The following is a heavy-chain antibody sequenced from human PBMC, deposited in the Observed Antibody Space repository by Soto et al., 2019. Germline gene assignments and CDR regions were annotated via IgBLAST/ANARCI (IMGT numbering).Heavy chain of an antibody. D-gene: IGHD3-16*01. J-gene: IGHJ4*02. CDR2: ISSAGSNK. CDR3: ARDPNDYVWALDY. V-gene: IGHV3-30-3*01. CDR1: GFTFTSYS. Sequence: QVQLVESGGGVVQPGRSLRLSCAASGFTFTSYSIHWVRHAPGKGLEWVAVISSAGSNKYYADSVKGRFTLSRDTSKNTVYLKMNSLRAEDTAVYYCARDPNDYVWALDYWGQGTLVTVSS.